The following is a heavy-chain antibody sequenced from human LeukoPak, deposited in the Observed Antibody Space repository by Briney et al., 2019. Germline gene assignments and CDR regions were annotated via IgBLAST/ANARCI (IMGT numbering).Heavy chain of an antibody. Sequence: GGSLRLSCAASGFTFSSYDMHWVRQPTGKGLEWVSAIGTAGDTYYPGSVKGRFTISRDISKNMVYLQMNSVRSEDTAVYFCAGGGSGWSIAQWGQGTLVTVSS. V-gene: IGHV3-13*01. CDR2: IGTAGDT. CDR3: AGGGSGWSIAQ. J-gene: IGHJ4*02. D-gene: IGHD6-19*01. CDR1: GFTFSSYD.